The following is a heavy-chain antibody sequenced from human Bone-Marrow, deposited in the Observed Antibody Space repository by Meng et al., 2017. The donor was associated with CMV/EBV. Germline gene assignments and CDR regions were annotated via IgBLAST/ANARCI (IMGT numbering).Heavy chain of an antibody. CDR2: IHPHRGDT. J-gene: IGHJ4*02. D-gene: IGHD7-27*01. CDR1: GYTFTAHY. V-gene: IGHV1-2*02. Sequence: ASVKVSCKASGYTFTAHYFHWVRQAPGQGLEWMGWIHPHRGDTNYAQQFQGRVTLTRDTSINTGYMELTRLTPDDTAVYYCARDNNWGPDYWGQGTRVTVSS. CDR3: ARDNNWGPDY.